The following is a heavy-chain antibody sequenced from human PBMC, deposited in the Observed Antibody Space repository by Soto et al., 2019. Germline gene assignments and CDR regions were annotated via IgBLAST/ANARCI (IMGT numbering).Heavy chain of an antibody. J-gene: IGHJ6*02. CDR2: ISSSRSTI. V-gene: IGHV3-48*01. CDR1: GLTFSSYS. Sequence: EVQLVESGGGLVQRGGSLRLSCAASGLTFSSYSMNWVRQAPGKGLEWVSYISSSRSTIYYADSVKGRFTISRDYAKNSLYLQMNSLRAEDTAVYYCAFGEESRYYYYGMDVWGQGTTVTVSS. CDR3: AFGEESRYYYYGMDV. D-gene: IGHD3-10*01.